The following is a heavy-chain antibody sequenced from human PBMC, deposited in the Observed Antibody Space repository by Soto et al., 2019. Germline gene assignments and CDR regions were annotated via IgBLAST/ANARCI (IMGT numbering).Heavy chain of an antibody. CDR2: ISYDGSNK. CDR3: AKGGPFAYYYDSSGYYD. J-gene: IGHJ4*02. D-gene: IGHD3-22*01. CDR1: GFTFSSYG. Sequence: GGSLRLSCAASGFTFSSYGMHWVRQAPGKGLEWVAVISYDGSNKYYADSVKGRFTISRDNSKNTLYLQMNSLRAEDTAVYYCAKGGPFAYYYDSSGYYDWGQGTLVTVSS. V-gene: IGHV3-30*18.